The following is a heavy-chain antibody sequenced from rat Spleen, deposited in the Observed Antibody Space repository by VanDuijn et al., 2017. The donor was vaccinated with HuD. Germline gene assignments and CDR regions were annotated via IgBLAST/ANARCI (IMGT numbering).Heavy chain of an antibody. Sequence: EVQLVESGGDLVQPGRSMKVSCAASGCTFSDYYMAWVRQAPKKGLDWVASISHEGSSTYYGGSVKGRFTISKDNAKSTLYLQMNSLRSENTATYYCTRRYPLTGYWYFDFWGPGTMVTVSS. D-gene: IGHD3-8*01. V-gene: IGHV5-22*01. J-gene: IGHJ1*01. CDR3: TRRYPLTGYWYFDF. CDR2: ISHEGSST. CDR1: GCTFSDYY.